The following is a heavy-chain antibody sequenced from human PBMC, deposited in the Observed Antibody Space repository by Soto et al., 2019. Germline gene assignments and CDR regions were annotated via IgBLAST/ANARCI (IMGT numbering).Heavy chain of an antibody. V-gene: IGHV2-5*02. CDR1: GFSLSTTGVG. D-gene: IGHD3-10*01. J-gene: IGHJ5*02. CDR3: AQRLRDYGLGRARAHYFDP. CDR2: IYWDDDK. Sequence: QITLKESGPTLVRPTQTLTLTCTFSGFSLSTTGVGVGWIRQPPGKALEWLALIYWDDDKRYSPSLKSRLTITKDTSKIEVILTVTNMEPVDTATYYGAQRLRDYGLGRARAHYFDPWGQGTLVTVSS.